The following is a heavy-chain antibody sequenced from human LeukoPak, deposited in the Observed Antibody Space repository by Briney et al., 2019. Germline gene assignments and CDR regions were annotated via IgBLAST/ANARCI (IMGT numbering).Heavy chain of an antibody. Sequence: PGGSLRLSCAASGFTFSSYAMHWVRQAPGKGLEYVSAISSNGGSTYYANSVKGRFTISRDNSKNTLYLQMGSLRAEDMAVYYCARGGITMIVVALNYWGQGTLVTVSS. J-gene: IGHJ4*02. V-gene: IGHV3-64*01. CDR2: ISSNGGST. CDR3: ARGGITMIVVALNY. D-gene: IGHD3-22*01. CDR1: GFTFSSYA.